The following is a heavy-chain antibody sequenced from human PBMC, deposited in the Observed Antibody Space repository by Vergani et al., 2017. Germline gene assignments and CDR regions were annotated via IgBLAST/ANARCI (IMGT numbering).Heavy chain of an antibody. CDR2: INPNSGGT. CDR1: GYTFTGYF. J-gene: IGHJ4*02. CDR3: ASLSASSSSYVGH. D-gene: IGHD6-13*01. V-gene: IGHV1-2*02. Sequence: QVQLVQSGAEVKKPGASLKVSCKASGYTFTGYFMHWVRQAPGQGLEWMGWINPNSGGTNYAQKFQGRVTMTRDTSITTAYMEFSRLGSDDRAVYYCASLSASSSSYVGHWGQGTLVTVSS.